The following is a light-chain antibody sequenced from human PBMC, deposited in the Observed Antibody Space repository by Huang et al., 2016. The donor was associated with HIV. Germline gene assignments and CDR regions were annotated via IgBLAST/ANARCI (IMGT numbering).Light chain of an antibody. J-gene: IGKJ4*01. CDR3: QQYYSYPLT. CDR1: QGISSY. V-gene: IGKV1-8*01. Sequence: AIRITQSPSSLSASTGDRVTITCRASQGISSYLAWYQQKPGKAPNLLIYAAATLQSGVPSRFSGSGSVTDFTLTISCLQSEDFATYYCQQYYSYPLTFGGGTKVEIK. CDR2: AAA.